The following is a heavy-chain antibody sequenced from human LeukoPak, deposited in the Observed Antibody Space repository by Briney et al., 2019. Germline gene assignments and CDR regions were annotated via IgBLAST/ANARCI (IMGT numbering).Heavy chain of an antibody. V-gene: IGHV3-30-3*01. CDR3: ARDRIVVVPAAKNYGMDV. J-gene: IGHJ6*02. CDR1: GFTFSSYA. CDR2: ISYDGSNK. Sequence: GGSLRLSCAASGFTFSSYAMHWVRQAPGKGLEWVAVISYDGSNKYYADSVKGRFTISRDNSKNTLYLQMNSLRAEDTAVYYCARDRIVVVPAAKNYGMDVWGQGTTVTVSS. D-gene: IGHD2-2*01.